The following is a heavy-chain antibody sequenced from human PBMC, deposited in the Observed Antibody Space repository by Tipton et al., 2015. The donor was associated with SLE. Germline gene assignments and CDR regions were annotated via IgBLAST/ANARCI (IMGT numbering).Heavy chain of an antibody. D-gene: IGHD6-19*01. CDR3: ARDRVSGWFHFDY. CDR1: GFTFDDSA. J-gene: IGHJ4*02. V-gene: IGHV3-9*01. Sequence: SLRLSCATSGFTFDDSAMHWVRQAPGKGLEWVSGISWNSGSIGYADSVKGRFTISRDNAKNSLYLQMNSLRAEDTALYYCARDRVSGWFHFDYWGQGTLVTVSS. CDR2: ISWNSGSI.